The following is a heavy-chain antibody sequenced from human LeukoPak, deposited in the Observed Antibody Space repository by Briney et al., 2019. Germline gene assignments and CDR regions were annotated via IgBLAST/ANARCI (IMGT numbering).Heavy chain of an antibody. CDR2: ISGSGGST. CDR1: GFTFSSYA. D-gene: IGHD6-6*01. CDR3: AKAVGRAALFKY. Sequence: GRSLRLSCAASGFTFSSYAMSRVRQAPGKGLEWVSAISGSGGSTYYADSVKGRFTISRDNSKNTLHLQMNSLRAEDTAVYYCAKAVGRAALFKYWGQGTLVTVSS. V-gene: IGHV3-23*01. J-gene: IGHJ4*02.